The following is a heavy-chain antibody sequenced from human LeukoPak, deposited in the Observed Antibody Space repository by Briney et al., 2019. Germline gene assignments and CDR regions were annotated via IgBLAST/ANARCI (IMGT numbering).Heavy chain of an antibody. Sequence: PSETLSLTCTVSGGSISNYYWSWIRQPPGKGLEWIGYIYYSGSTNYNPSLKSRVTIPVDTSKNQFSLKLSSVTAADTAVYYCASSEPAGYSYGGDAFDIWGQGTMVTVSS. V-gene: IGHV4-59*01. D-gene: IGHD5-18*01. CDR3: ASSEPAGYSYGGDAFDI. J-gene: IGHJ3*02. CDR1: GGSISNYY. CDR2: IYYSGST.